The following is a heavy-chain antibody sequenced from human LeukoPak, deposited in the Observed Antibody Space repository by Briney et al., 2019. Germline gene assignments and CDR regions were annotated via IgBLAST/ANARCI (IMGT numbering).Heavy chain of an antibody. J-gene: IGHJ4*02. V-gene: IGHV4-4*07. D-gene: IGHD4-17*01. CDR1: GGSISSYY. CDR3: ARAYGWGDYGVRIFDY. CDR2: IYTSGST. Sequence: PSETLSLTCTVSGGSISSYYWSWIRQPAGKGLEWIGRIYTSGSTNYNPSLKSRVTMSVDTSKNQFSLKLSSMTAADTAVYYCARAYGWGDYGVRIFDYWGQGTLVTVSS.